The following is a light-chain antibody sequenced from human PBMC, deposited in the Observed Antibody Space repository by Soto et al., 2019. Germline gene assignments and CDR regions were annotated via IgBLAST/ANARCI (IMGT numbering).Light chain of an antibody. CDR2: NNN. J-gene: IGLJ2*01. CDR1: SSNIGSNT. V-gene: IGLV1-44*01. Sequence: QSVLTQPPSASGTPGQWVTISCSGSSSNIGSNTVNWYQQLPGTAPKLLIYNNNQRPSGVPDRFSGSKSGTSASLAMSGLQSEDEADYYCAAWDDSLNGPVFGGGTKLIVL. CDR3: AAWDDSLNGPV.